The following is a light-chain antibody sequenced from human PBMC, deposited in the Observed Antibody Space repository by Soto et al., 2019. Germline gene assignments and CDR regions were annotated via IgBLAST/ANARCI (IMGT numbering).Light chain of an antibody. Sequence: SYELTQPPSMSVSPGQTATITCSGADLGSKFACWYQQKPGQSPILVIYQDNKRPSGIPERFSGSNSGNTATLTISGTQPMDEAAYYCQAWDIRVFGGGTKLTVL. J-gene: IGLJ3*02. CDR1: DLGSKF. CDR2: QDN. CDR3: QAWDIRV. V-gene: IGLV3-1*01.